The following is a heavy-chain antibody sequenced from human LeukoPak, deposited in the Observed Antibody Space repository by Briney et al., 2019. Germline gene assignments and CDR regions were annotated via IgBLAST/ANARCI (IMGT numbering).Heavy chain of an antibody. Sequence: SVKVSCKASGYTFTSYDINWVRQATGQGLEWMGGIIPMFGTANYAQKFQGRVTITADESTNTAHMELSSLRSEDTAVYYCARDPCSTSCYRGGYYYYYMDVWGKGTTVTVSS. J-gene: IGHJ6*03. CDR3: ARDPCSTSCYRGGYYYYYMDV. D-gene: IGHD2-2*02. CDR2: IIPMFGTA. V-gene: IGHV1-69*13. CDR1: GYTFTSYD.